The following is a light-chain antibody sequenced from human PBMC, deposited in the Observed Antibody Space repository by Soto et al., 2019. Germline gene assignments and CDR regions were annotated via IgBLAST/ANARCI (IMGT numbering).Light chain of an antibody. J-gene: IGKJ1*01. V-gene: IGKV2-30*01. CDR2: KVS. CDR3: MQGRHWPPT. Sequence: DVVMTQSPLSLPVTLGKPASISCRSNQSLVYSDGDTYLNWFQQRPGQSPRRLIYKVSNRDAGVPDRFSGSGSGADSTLKISRVEAEDVGVYYCMQGRHWPPTFGQGTKVDIK. CDR1: QSLVYSDGDTY.